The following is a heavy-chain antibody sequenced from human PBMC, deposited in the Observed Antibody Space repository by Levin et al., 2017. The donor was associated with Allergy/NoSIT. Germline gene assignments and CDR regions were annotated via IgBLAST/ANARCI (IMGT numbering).Heavy chain of an antibody. CDR2: ISYDGSNK. CDR1: GFTFSSYG. D-gene: IGHD5-18*01. CDR3: AKGSNVETAMPLGY. J-gene: IGHJ4*02. Sequence: PGGSLRLSCAASGFTFSSYGMHWVRQAPGKGLEWVAVISYDGSNKYYADSVKGRFTISRDNSKNTLYLQMNSLRAEDTAVYYCAKGSNVETAMPLGYWGQGTLVTVSS. V-gene: IGHV3-30*18.